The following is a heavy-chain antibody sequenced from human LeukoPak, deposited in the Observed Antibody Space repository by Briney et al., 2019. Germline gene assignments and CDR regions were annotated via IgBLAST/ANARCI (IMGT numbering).Heavy chain of an antibody. Sequence: SETLSLTCTVSGYSISSGYYWGWIRQPPGKGLEWIGSIYHSGSTYYNPSLKSRVTISVDTSKNQFSLKLSSVTAADTAVYYCARDSRGTYYDILTGYSTDAFDIWGQGTMVTVSS. D-gene: IGHD3-9*01. V-gene: IGHV4-38-2*02. J-gene: IGHJ3*02. CDR2: IYHSGST. CDR1: GYSISSGYY. CDR3: ARDSRGTYYDILTGYSTDAFDI.